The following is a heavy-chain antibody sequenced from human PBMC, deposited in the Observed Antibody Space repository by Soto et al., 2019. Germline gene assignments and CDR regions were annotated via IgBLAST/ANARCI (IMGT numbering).Heavy chain of an antibody. CDR1: GFTFSSYS. D-gene: IGHD2-2*01. Sequence: GGSLRLSCAASGFTFSSYSMNWIRQAQGKGLEWVSSISSSSSYIYYADSVKGRFTISRDNAKNSLYLQMNSLRAEDTAVYYCARDLKYCSSTSCLNWFDPWGQGTLVTISS. CDR2: ISSSSSYI. V-gene: IGHV3-21*01. CDR3: ARDLKYCSSTSCLNWFDP. J-gene: IGHJ5*02.